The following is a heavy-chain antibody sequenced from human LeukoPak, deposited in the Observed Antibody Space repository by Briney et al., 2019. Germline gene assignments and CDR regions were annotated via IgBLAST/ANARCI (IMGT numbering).Heavy chain of an antibody. CDR1: GFTFSSYS. CDR3: ARGGYSSGWFHGFDL. Sequence: GGSLRLSCAASGFTFSSYSMNWVRQAPGKGLEWVSVIYSGGSTYYTDSVKGRFTISRDNSKNTLYLQMNSLRPEDTAVYYCARGGYSSGWFHGFDLWGQGTMVTVFS. J-gene: IGHJ3*01. V-gene: IGHV3-66*02. CDR2: IYSGGST. D-gene: IGHD6-19*01.